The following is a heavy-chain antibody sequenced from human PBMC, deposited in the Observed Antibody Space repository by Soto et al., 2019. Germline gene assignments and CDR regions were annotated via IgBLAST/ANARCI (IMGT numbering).Heavy chain of an antibody. CDR1: GGSISSGGYY. CDR3: ARGKFQVEKWFGELLCWFVP. CDR2: IYYSGST. D-gene: IGHD3-10*01. J-gene: IGHJ5*02. V-gene: IGHV4-31*03. Sequence: QVQLQESGPGLVKPSQTLSLTCTVSGGSISSGGYYWSWIRQHPGKGLEWIGYIYYSGSTYYNTSLKSRVTISVDTYKNKFSLKLGPVTAADTAVYYCARGKFQVEKWFGELLCWFVPWGQGSLITVSS.